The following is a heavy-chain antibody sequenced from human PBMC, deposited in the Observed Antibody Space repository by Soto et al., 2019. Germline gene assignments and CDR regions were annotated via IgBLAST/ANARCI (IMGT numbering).Heavy chain of an antibody. CDR3: ARSRASITMVRGVTIADYYGMDV. CDR1: GGSISSGGYY. D-gene: IGHD3-10*01. Sequence: SETLSLTCTVSGGSISSGGYYWSWIRQHPGKGLEWIGYIYYSGSTYYNPSLKSRVTISVDTSKNQFSLKLSSVTAADTAVYYCARSRASITMVRGVTIADYYGMDVWGQGTTVPVS. J-gene: IGHJ6*02. CDR2: IYYSGST. V-gene: IGHV4-31*03.